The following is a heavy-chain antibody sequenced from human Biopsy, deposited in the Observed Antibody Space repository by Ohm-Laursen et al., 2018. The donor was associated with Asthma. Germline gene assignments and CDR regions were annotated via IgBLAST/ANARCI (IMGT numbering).Heavy chain of an antibody. CDR1: GFTVSRDH. CDR2: IYSGGTS. D-gene: IGHD6-19*01. V-gene: IGHV3-53*01. J-gene: IGHJ4*02. CDR3: ARGDSSGWSHYYFDY. Sequence: ETLSLTCAASGFTVSRDHMFWVRQAPGKGLEWVSVIYSGGTSDTADSVRGRFTISRDFYKNTLYLQMDSLRAEDTAVYYCARGDSSGWSHYYFDYWGQGNLVTVSS.